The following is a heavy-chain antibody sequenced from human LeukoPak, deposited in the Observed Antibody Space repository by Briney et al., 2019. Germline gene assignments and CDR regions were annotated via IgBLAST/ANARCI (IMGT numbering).Heavy chain of an antibody. Sequence: GGSLRLSCAASGFTFSDYYMSWIRQAPGKGLEWVSYISSSGSTIYYADSVRGRFTISRDNAKNSLYLQMNSLRAEDTAVYYCARPPGSSGYYYPFDYWGQGTLVTVSS. CDR3: ARPPGSSGYYYPFDY. D-gene: IGHD3-22*01. CDR1: GFTFSDYY. CDR2: ISSSGSTI. J-gene: IGHJ4*02. V-gene: IGHV3-11*04.